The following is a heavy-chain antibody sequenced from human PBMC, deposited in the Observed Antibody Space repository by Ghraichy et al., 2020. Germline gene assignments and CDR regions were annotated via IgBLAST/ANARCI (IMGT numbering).Heavy chain of an antibody. J-gene: IGHJ4*02. V-gene: IGHV4-34*01. CDR1: GGSFSGYY. CDR3: ARASLYQLRKRSGTYFDY. D-gene: IGHD2-2*01. CDR2: INHSGST. Sequence: GSLSLTCAVYGGSFSGYYWSWIRQPPGKGLEWIGEINHSGSTNYNPSLKSRVTISVDTSKNQFSLKLSSVTAADTAVYYCARASLYQLRKRSGTYFDYWGQGTLVTVSS.